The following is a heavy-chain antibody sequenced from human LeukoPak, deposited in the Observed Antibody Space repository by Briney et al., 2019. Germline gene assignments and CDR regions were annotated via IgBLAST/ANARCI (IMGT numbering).Heavy chain of an antibody. Sequence: TGRSLRLSCAASGFTFSSYGMHWVRQAPGKGLEWVAVISYDGSNKYYADSVKGRFTISRDNSKNTLYLQMNSLRAEDTAVYYCARRDYVWGSYRYSPPDYWGQGTLVTVSS. D-gene: IGHD3-16*02. CDR1: GFTFSSYG. CDR3: ARRDYVWGSYRYSPPDY. CDR2: ISYDGSNK. V-gene: IGHV3-30*03. J-gene: IGHJ4*02.